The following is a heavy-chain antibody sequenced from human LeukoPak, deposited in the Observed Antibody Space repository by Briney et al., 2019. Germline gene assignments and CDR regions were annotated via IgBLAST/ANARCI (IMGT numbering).Heavy chain of an antibody. V-gene: IGHV1-2*02. CDR3: ARDRGRWLQSYFDY. Sequence: ASVKVSFKASGYTLTGYYMHWVRQAPGQGLEWMGWINPNSGGTNYAQKFQGRVTMTRDTSISTAYMELSSLRSEDTAVYYCARDRGRWLQSYFDYWGQGTLVTVSS. D-gene: IGHD5-24*01. J-gene: IGHJ4*02. CDR2: INPNSGGT. CDR1: GYTLTGYY.